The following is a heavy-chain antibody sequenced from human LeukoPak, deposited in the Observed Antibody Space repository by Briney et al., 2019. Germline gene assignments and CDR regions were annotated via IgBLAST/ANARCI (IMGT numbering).Heavy chain of an antibody. CDR1: GFTFSSYG. D-gene: IGHD6-13*01. CDR3: AKAYSSSWSNNWFDP. J-gene: IGHJ5*02. Sequence: GRSLRPSCAASGFTFSSYGMHWVRQAPGKGLEWVAVISYDGSNKYYADSVKGRFTISRDNSENTLYLQMNSLRAEDTAVYYCAKAYSSSWSNNWFDPWGQGTLVTVSS. CDR2: ISYDGSNK. V-gene: IGHV3-30*18.